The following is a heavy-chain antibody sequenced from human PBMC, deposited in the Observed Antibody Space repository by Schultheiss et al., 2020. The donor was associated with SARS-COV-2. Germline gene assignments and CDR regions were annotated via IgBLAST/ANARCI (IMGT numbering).Heavy chain of an antibody. J-gene: IGHJ4*02. CDR2: IYYSGTT. V-gene: IGHV4-61*08. D-gene: IGHD1-20*01. CDR1: GGSISSGDYY. CDR3: ARDGLTGTTDY. Sequence: SETLSLTCTVSGGSISSGDYYWSWIRQPPGKGLEWIGYIYYSGTTNYNPSLKSRVTISVDTSKNQFSLKLSSVTAADTAVYYCARDGLTGTTDYWGQGTLVTVSS.